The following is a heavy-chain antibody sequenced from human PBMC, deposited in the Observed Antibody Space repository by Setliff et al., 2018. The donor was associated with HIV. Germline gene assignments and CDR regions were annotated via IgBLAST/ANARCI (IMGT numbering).Heavy chain of an antibody. J-gene: IGHJ4*02. CDR1: GYIFTGYY. D-gene: IGHD3-22*01. Sequence: ASVKVSCKASGYIFTGYYMHWVRQAPGQGLEWMGWINPNSGDTNYVQKFQGRVTMTRDTSFNTAYMELSRLKSDDTAVYYCARAPMIRSTSGGLDYWGQGTLVTVSS. CDR2: INPNSGDT. CDR3: ARAPMIRSTSGGLDY. V-gene: IGHV1-2*02.